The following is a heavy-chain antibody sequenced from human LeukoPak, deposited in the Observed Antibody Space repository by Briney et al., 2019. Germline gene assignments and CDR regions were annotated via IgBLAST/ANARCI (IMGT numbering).Heavy chain of an antibody. CDR3: ARKGYCTNGVCYTGGGYGMDV. V-gene: IGHV1-18*01. CDR1: GYTFTSYG. D-gene: IGHD2-8*01. Sequence: ASVKVSCKASGYTFTSYGISWVRQAPGQGLEWMGWISAYNGNTNYAQKLQGRVTMTTDTSTSTAYMELRSLRSDDTAVYYCARKGYCTNGVCYTGGGYGMDVWGQGTTVTVS. CDR2: ISAYNGNT. J-gene: IGHJ6*02.